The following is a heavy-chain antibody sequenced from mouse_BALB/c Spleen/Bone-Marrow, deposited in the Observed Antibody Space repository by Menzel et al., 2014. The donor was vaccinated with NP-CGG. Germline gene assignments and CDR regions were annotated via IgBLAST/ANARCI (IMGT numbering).Heavy chain of an antibody. V-gene: IGHV5-17*02. J-gene: IGHJ2*01. CDR2: ISSGSSTI. CDR1: GFTFSSFG. D-gene: IGHD1-1*01. CDR3: ARSGSSSGYFDY. Sequence: EVQVVESGGGLVQPGGSRKLSCAASGFTFSSFGMHWVRPAPEKGLEWVAYISSGSSTIYYADTVMGRFTISRDNPKNTRFLQRTSLRSEDTAMYYCARSGSSSGYFDYWGQGTTLTVSS.